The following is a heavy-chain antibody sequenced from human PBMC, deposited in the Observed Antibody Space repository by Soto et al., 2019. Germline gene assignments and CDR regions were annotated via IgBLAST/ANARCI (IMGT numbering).Heavy chain of an antibody. CDR1: GFTFSSYG. Sequence: ESGGGVVQPGRSLSLSCAASGFTFSSYGMHWVRQAPGKGLEWVAVISYDGSNKYYADSVKGRFTISRDNSKNTLYLQMNSLRAEDTAVYYCAKETYSGPLDYWGQGTLVTVSS. CDR3: AKETYSGPLDY. J-gene: IGHJ4*02. V-gene: IGHV3-30*18. D-gene: IGHD2-15*01. CDR2: ISYDGSNK.